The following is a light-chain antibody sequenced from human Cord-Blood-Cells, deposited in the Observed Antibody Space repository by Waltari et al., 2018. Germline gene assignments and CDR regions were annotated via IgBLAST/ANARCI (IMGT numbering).Light chain of an antibody. J-gene: IGKJ5*01. V-gene: IGKV3-20*01. Sequence: EIVLTHSPGTLSLAPGERATLSCRASQSVSSSYLAWYQQKPGQAARILISGASSRATGIPDSVSGSGSGTDFTLTISRLETEDFAVYYCQQYGSSPPITFGQGTRLEIK. CDR1: QSVSSSY. CDR3: QQYGSSPPIT. CDR2: GAS.